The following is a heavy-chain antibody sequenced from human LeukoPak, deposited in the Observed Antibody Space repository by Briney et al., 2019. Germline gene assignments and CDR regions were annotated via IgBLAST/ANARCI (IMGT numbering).Heavy chain of an antibody. CDR2: IYHSGST. D-gene: IGHD6-19*01. V-gene: IGHV4-38-2*02. CDR3: ARSQWLGTYFDY. CDR1: GYSISSGYY. Sequence: SETLSLTCTVSGYSISSGYYWGWIRQPPGKGLEWIGSIYHSGSTYYNPSLKSRVTISVDTSKNQFSLKLSSVTAADTAVYYCARSQWLGTYFDYWGQGTLVTVSS. J-gene: IGHJ4*02.